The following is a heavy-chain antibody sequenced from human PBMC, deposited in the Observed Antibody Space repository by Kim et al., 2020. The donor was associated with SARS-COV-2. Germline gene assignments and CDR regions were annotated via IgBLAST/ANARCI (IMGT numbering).Heavy chain of an antibody. Sequence: GGSLRLSCTGSGFIFSNYNMNWVRQAPGKGLEWVSSISTGGTYIYYADSLKGRITISRDNAKRTLNLQINSLRAEDTAVYYCARGGPMDVWGTGTTVAVS. CDR3: ARGGPMDV. V-gene: IGHV3-21*01. CDR1: GFIFSNYN. CDR2: ISTGGTYI. J-gene: IGHJ6*03. D-gene: IGHD3-16*01.